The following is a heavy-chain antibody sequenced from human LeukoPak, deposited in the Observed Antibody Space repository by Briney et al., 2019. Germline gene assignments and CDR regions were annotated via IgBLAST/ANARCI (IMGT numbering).Heavy chain of an antibody. CDR1: GGSISSYY. D-gene: IGHD2/OR15-2a*01. Sequence: SETLSLTCTVSGGSISSYYWSWIRQPPGKGLEWIGYIYYSGSTNYNPSLKSRVTISVDTSKNQFSLKLSSVTAADTTVYYCARGLIGLYDPFAFDYWGQGTLVTVSS. V-gene: IGHV4-59*01. J-gene: IGHJ4*02. CDR2: IYYSGST. CDR3: ARGLIGLYDPFAFDY.